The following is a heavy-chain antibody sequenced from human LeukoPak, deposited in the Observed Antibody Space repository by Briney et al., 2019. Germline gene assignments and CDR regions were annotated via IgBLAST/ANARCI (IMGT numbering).Heavy chain of an antibody. CDR1: GYTLTELS. Sequence: GASVKVSCKVSGYTLTELSMHWVRQAPGKGLEWMGGFDPEDGETIYAQKFQGRVTMTRDTSISTAYMELSRLRSDDTAVYYCARDQVYGDYPGYWGQGTLVTVSS. CDR2: FDPEDGET. V-gene: IGHV1-24*01. J-gene: IGHJ4*02. D-gene: IGHD4-17*01. CDR3: ARDQVYGDYPGY.